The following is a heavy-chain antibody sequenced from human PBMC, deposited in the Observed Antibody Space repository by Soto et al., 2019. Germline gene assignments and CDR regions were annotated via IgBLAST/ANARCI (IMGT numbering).Heavy chain of an antibody. CDR2: IYSGGST. Sequence: GGFLRLSCAASGFTVSSNYMSWVPQAPGKGLEWVSVIYSGGSTYYADSVKGRLTISIDNSKNTLYLQMNSLRAEDTAVDTCASVSEGMGDYYYYYMDVWGKGTTVTVSS. J-gene: IGHJ6*03. V-gene: IGHV3-66*01. D-gene: IGHD3-10*01. CDR1: GFTVSSNY. CDR3: ASVSEGMGDYYYYYMDV.